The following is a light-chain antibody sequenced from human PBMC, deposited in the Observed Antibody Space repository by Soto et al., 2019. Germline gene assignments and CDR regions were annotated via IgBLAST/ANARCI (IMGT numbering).Light chain of an antibody. CDR2: DAS. CDR3: QQRSNWPPWT. Sequence: EIMLTQSPATLSLSPGERATLSCRASQSVSSYLAWYQQKPGQAPRLLIYDASNRATGIPARFSGSGSGTDFTLTISSLEPEDFAVYYCQQRSNWPPWTVGQGTKVEIK. J-gene: IGKJ1*01. V-gene: IGKV3-11*01. CDR1: QSVSSY.